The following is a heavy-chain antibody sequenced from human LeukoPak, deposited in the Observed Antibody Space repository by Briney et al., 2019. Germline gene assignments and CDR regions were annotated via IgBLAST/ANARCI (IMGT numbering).Heavy chain of an antibody. CDR2: INHSGST. J-gene: IGHJ5*02. V-gene: IGHV4-34*01. CDR3: TRGGLIAALNTTNWFDP. D-gene: IGHD6-13*01. Sequence: PSETLSLTCAVYGGSFSGYYWSWIRQPPGKGLEWIGEINHSGSTNYNPSLKSRVTISVDTSKNQFSLKLSSVTAADTAVYYCTRGGLIAALNTTNWFDPWGQGTLVTVSS. CDR1: GGSFSGYY.